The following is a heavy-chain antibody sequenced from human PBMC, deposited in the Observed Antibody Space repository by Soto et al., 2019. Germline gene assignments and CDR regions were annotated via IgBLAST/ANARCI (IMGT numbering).Heavy chain of an antibody. CDR2: INHSGST. CDR3: ARAYGSNVFDF. V-gene: IGHV4-34*01. J-gene: IGHJ4*02. Sequence: SETLSLTCAVYGGSFSGYYWSWIRQPPGKGLEWIGEINHSGSTNYNPSLKSRVTISVDTSKNQFSLKLSSVTAADTAVYYCARAYGSNVFDFWGQGTLVTVPS. D-gene: IGHD4-17*01. CDR1: GGSFSGYY.